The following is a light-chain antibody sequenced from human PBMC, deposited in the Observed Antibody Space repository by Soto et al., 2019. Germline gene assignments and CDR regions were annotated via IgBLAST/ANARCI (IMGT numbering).Light chain of an antibody. CDR3: QQYGNSPRYT. CDR2: GTS. CDR1: QNVSTTY. Sequence: IEMTQSPATLSSSPGQRATISCRASQNVSTTYLSWYQQKPGQATRLLIYGTSTRATGVPDTFSGSGSVTAVTLPISSREPEDVAVYYCQQYGNSPRYTFGQGTKLEIK. J-gene: IGKJ2*01. V-gene: IGKV3-20*01.